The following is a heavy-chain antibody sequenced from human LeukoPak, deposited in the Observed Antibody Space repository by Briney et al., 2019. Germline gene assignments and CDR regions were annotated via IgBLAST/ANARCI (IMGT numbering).Heavy chain of an antibody. CDR1: GGSISNYY. D-gene: IGHD6-19*01. CDR2: IYYSGST. Sequence: SETLSLTCTVSGGSISNYYWSWIRQPPGKGLEWIGYIYYSGSTDYSPSLKSRVTISVDTSKNQFSLKLSSVTAADTAVYYCARRRGYSSGWSDYWGQGTLVTVSS. CDR3: ARRRGYSSGWSDY. J-gene: IGHJ4*02. V-gene: IGHV4-59*12.